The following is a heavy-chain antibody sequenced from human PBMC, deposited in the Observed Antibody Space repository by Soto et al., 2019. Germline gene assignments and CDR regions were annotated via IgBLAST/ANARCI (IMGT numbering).Heavy chain of an antibody. J-gene: IGHJ6*02. CDR1: GYTFTSYD. Sequence: QVQLVQSGAEVKKPGASVKVSCKASGYTFTSYDINWVRQATGQGLEWMGWMNPNSGNTGYAQKFQGRVTITRNTPISTAYRGRSSLRSEDTAVYYWGGPIAAAGGSYYYGMDVWGQGTTVTVSS. CDR2: MNPNSGNT. V-gene: IGHV1-8*01. D-gene: IGHD6-13*01. CDR3: GGPIAAAGGSYYYGMDV.